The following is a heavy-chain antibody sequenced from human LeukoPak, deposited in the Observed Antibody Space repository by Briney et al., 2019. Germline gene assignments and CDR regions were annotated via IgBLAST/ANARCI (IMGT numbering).Heavy chain of an antibody. CDR3: ARDGVAAGIYFDY. Sequence: GGSLRLSCAVSGFTLSSHWMSWVRQAPGKGLEWVANINQDGSEKHYVDSVKGRFTISRDNAKNSLYLQMNSLRVEDTAVYYCARDGVAAGIYFDYWGQGTLVTVSS. CDR2: INQDGSEK. V-gene: IGHV3-7*01. J-gene: IGHJ4*02. CDR1: GFTLSSHW. D-gene: IGHD6-13*01.